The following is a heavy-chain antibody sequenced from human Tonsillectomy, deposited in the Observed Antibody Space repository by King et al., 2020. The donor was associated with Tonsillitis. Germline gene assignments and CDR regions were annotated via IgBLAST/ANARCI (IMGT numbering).Heavy chain of an antibody. Sequence: QLQESGPGLVKPSETLSLTCTVSGGSISSSSYYWGWIRQPPGKGLEWIGSIYYSGSTYYNPSLKSRVTISVDTSKNQFSLKLSSVTAADTAVYYCARLGDYDFWSGPTYYFDYWGQGTLVTVSS. J-gene: IGHJ4*02. CDR1: GGSISSSSYY. CDR2: IYYSGST. V-gene: IGHV4-39*01. D-gene: IGHD3-3*01. CDR3: ARLGDYDFWSGPTYYFDY.